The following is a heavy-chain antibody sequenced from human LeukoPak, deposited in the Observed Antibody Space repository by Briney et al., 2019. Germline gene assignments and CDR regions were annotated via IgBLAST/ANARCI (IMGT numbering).Heavy chain of an antibody. Sequence: GGSLRLSCAASGFTFSSYAMSWVRQAPGKGLEWVAVISYDGSNKYYADSVKGRFTISRDNSKNTLYLQMNSLRAEDTAVYYCARVRGDDKYSSGWYLDYWGQGTLVTVSS. J-gene: IGHJ4*02. V-gene: IGHV3-30*03. D-gene: IGHD6-19*01. CDR2: ISYDGSNK. CDR1: GFTFSSYA. CDR3: ARVRGDDKYSSGWYLDY.